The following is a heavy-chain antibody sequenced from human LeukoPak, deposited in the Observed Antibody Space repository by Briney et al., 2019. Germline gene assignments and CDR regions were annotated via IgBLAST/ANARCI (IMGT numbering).Heavy chain of an antibody. CDR1: GFTFGSYA. J-gene: IGHJ5*02. Sequence: TGGSLRLSCAASGFTFGSYAMSWVRQAPGKGLEWVSAISGSGGTTYYADSVKGRFTISRDNSKNTPYLQMYSLRAEDTAVYYCAKPQVLPPKWFDPWGQGTLVTVSS. CDR2: ISGSGGTT. V-gene: IGHV3-23*01. CDR3: AKPQVLPPKWFDP.